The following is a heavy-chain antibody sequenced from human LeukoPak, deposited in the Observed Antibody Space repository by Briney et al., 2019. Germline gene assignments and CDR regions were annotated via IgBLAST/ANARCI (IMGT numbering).Heavy chain of an antibody. Sequence: GASVNVSYKASGYTFTSYGISWVRQAPGQGLEWMGWISAYNGNTNYPQKLQGRVTITTDTSTSTAYMELRSLRSDDTAVYYCARVLASCSSTSCYVGDFDYWGQGALVTVSS. D-gene: IGHD2-2*01. V-gene: IGHV1-18*01. J-gene: IGHJ4*02. CDR1: GYTFTSYG. CDR2: ISAYNGNT. CDR3: ARVLASCSSTSCYVGDFDY.